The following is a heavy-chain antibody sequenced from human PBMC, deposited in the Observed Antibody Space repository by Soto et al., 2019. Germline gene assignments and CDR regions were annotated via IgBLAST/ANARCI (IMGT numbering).Heavy chain of an antibody. CDR2: INPNSGGT. Sequence: ASVKVSCKASGYTFTGYYMHWVRQAPGQGLEWMGWINPNSGGTNYAQKFQGRVTMTRGTSISTAYMELSRLRSDDTAVYYCARGFSGSYPSRFDYWGQGTLVTVSS. D-gene: IGHD1-26*01. J-gene: IGHJ4*02. CDR3: ARGFSGSYPSRFDY. V-gene: IGHV1-2*02. CDR1: GYTFTGYY.